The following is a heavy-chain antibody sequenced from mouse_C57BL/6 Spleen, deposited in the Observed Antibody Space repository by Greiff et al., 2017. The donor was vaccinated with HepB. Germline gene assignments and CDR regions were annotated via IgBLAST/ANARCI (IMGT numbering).Heavy chain of an antibody. J-gene: IGHJ3*01. V-gene: IGHV1-69*01. D-gene: IGHD1-1*01. CDR2: IDPSDSYT. Sequence: QVQLQQPGAELVMPGASVKLSCKASGYTFTSYWMHWVKQRPGQGLEWIGEIDPSDSYTNYNQKFKGKSTLTVDKSSSTAYMQLSSLTSEDSAVYYCARGDRGYYGSSSVFAYWGQGTLVTVSA. CDR3: ARGDRGYYGSSSVFAY. CDR1: GYTFTSYW.